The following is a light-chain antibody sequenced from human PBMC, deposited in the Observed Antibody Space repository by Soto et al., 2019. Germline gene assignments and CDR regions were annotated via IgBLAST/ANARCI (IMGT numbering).Light chain of an antibody. J-gene: IGLJ1*01. CDR3: SSYTTSLTYV. CDR2: DVS. CDR1: SSDVGAYNY. V-gene: IGLV2-14*03. Sequence: QSALPQPASVSGSPGQSITISCTGASSDVGAYNYVSWYQQHPGKAPKLMIFDVSSRPSGVSDRFSGSKSGNTASLTISGLQAEDEADYYCSSYTTSLTYVFGTGTKVTVL.